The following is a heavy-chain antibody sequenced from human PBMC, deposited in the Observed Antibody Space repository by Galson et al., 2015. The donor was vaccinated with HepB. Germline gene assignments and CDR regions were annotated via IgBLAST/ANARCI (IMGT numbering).Heavy chain of an antibody. D-gene: IGHD3-10*01. CDR2: INPSGGST. CDR1: GYKFISYY. Sequence: SVKASCKASGYKFISYYMHWVRQAPGQGLEWMGIINPSGGSTDYAPKFQGRVTLTRDTSTSTVFMELSSLRSDDTAVYFCARGVLLWDGPDYWGQGTVVTVSS. J-gene: IGHJ4*02. V-gene: IGHV1-46*01. CDR3: ARGVLLWDGPDY.